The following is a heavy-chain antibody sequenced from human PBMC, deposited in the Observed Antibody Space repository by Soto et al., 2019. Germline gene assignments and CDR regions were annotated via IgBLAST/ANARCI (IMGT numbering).Heavy chain of an antibody. D-gene: IGHD3-10*01. J-gene: IGHJ6*02. CDR2: FNPIFETA. Sequence: AASVKVSCKASGGTFSSYAISWVRQAPGQGLEWMGGFNPIFETANYAQKFQGRVTITADESTNTAYMELSSLRSEDTAVYYCTRGITLIRGVIPPGYYYGMDVWGQRTTVTVSS. CDR3: TRGITLIRGVIPPGYYYGMDV. V-gene: IGHV1-69*13. CDR1: GGTFSSYA.